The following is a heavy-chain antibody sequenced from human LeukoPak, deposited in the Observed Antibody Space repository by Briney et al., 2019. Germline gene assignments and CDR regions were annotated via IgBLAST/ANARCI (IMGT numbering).Heavy chain of an antibody. Sequence: SETLSLTCTVSGGSISSSSYYWGWIRQPPGKGLEWIRSIYYSGSTYYNPSLKSRVTISVDTSKNQFSLKLSSVTAEDTAVYYCARGDDYVWGSYMTAFDYWGQGTLVTVSS. CDR1: GGSISSSSYY. J-gene: IGHJ4*02. D-gene: IGHD3-16*01. CDR2: IYYSGST. CDR3: ARGDDYVWGSYMTAFDY. V-gene: IGHV4-39*07.